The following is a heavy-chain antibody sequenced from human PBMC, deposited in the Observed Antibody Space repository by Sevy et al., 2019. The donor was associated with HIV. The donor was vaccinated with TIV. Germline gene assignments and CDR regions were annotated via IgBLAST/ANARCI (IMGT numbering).Heavy chain of an antibody. CDR1: GYTFTSYY. V-gene: IGHV1-46*01. D-gene: IGHD1-26*01. CDR2: INPSGDSK. Sequence: ASVKVSCKGSGYTFTSYYMHWVRQAPGQGLEWMGIINPSGDSKNYAQKFQGRVTMTRDTSTSTVYMELSSLRFDDTAVYYCARSLTGATHYWGQGTLVTVSS. CDR3: ARSLTGATHY. J-gene: IGHJ4*02.